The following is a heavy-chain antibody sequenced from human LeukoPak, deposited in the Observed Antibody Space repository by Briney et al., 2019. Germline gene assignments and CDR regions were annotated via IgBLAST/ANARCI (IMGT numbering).Heavy chain of an antibody. Sequence: PGGSLRLSCAASGFTFSSYAMHWVRQAPGKGLEYVSAISSNGGSTYYANSVKGRFTISRDNSKNTLYLQMGSLRAEGMAVYYCARDYAPGYYYYYYYMDVWGKGTTVTVSS. CDR3: ARDYAPGYYYYYYYMDV. D-gene: IGHD3-16*01. V-gene: IGHV3-64*01. J-gene: IGHJ6*03. CDR1: GFTFSSYA. CDR2: ISSNGGST.